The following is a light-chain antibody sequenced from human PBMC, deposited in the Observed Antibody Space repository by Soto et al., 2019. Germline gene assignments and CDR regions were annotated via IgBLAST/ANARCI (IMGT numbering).Light chain of an antibody. J-gene: IGLJ1*01. Sequence: QSVLTQPAAVSGCPGQSITICRTGSSKDIGTYDYVSCHHHHPARAPNLILFGVNDRPSGISDRFSGSKSCNTASLTIFGLQLEDEAVYYCSSYTTGSTLPWVFGTGTKVTVL. CDR1: SKDIGTYDY. CDR3: SSYTTGSTLPWV. CDR2: GVN. V-gene: IGLV2-14*01.